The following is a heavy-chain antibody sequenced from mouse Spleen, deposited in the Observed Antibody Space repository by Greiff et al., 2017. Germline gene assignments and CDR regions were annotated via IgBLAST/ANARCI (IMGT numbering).Heavy chain of an antibody. CDR2: ISSGSSTI. J-gene: IGHJ2*01. CDR1: GFTFSDYG. CDR3: ASDLFPGIGY. V-gene: IGHV5-17*01. Sequence: EVMLVESGGGLVKPGGSLKLSCAASGFTFSDYGMHWVRQAPEKGLEWVAYISSGSSTIYYADTVKGRFTISRDNAKNTLFLQMTSLRSEDTAMYYCASDLFPGIGYWGQGTTLTVSS. D-gene: IGHD4-1*01.